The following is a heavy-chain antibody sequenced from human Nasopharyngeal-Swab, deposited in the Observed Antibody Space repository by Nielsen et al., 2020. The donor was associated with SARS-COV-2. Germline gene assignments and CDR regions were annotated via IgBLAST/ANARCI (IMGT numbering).Heavy chain of an antibody. CDR2: INAGKGNT. Sequence: ASEKVSCKASGYTLSNYAMYWVRQAPGQRPEFMGWINAGKGNTIYSQRFQGRVRISRDTSANTVYMELSRLRSADTAVYYCARVPAVAASRIDYWGQGTLVTVSS. CDR3: ARVPAVAASRIDY. CDR1: GYTLSNYA. J-gene: IGHJ4*02. V-gene: IGHV1-3*01. D-gene: IGHD6-19*01.